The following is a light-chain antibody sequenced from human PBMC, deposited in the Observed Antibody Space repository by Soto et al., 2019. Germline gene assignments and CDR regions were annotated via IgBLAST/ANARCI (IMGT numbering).Light chain of an antibody. J-gene: IGKJ5*01. CDR1: QSVTGN. V-gene: IGKV3-15*01. CDR2: GAS. CDR3: QQYHDWPPVT. Sequence: EVVMTQSPATLSVSPGERATLSCRASQSVTGNLAWYQQKPGQAPRLLIYGASTRATGIPARFSGSGSGAEFTLTISSLQSEDFAVYYCQQYHDWPPVTFGQGTRLEIK.